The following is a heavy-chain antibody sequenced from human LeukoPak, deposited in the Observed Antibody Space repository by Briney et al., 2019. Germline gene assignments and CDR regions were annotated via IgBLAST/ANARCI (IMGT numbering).Heavy chain of an antibody. CDR1: GFTFSSFD. Sequence: QPGGSLRLSGAASGFTFSSFDMHWVRQPAGAGLEWVSTIGTASDTYYPGSVEGRFTLSRDNANNSLYLQMNSLTAGDTAVYYCARGPTRGKYYYMDVWGKGTTVTVSS. V-gene: IGHV3-13*01. J-gene: IGHJ6*03. CDR3: ARGPTRGKYYYMDV. D-gene: IGHD1-1*01. CDR2: IGTASDT.